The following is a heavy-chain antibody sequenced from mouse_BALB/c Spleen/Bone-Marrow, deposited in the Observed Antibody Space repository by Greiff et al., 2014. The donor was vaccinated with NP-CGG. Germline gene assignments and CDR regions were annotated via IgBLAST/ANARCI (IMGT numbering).Heavy chain of an antibody. Sequence: EVKLVESGGGLVKPGGSLKLSCAASGFTFSDYYMYWVRQTPEKRLEWVATISDGGSYTYYPDSVKGRFTISRDNAKNNLCLQMSSLKSEDTAMYYCARDRRITTATYAMDYWGQGTSVTVSS. CDR2: ISDGGSYT. CDR1: GFTFSDYY. CDR3: ARDRRITTATYAMDY. V-gene: IGHV5-4*02. D-gene: IGHD1-2*01. J-gene: IGHJ4*01.